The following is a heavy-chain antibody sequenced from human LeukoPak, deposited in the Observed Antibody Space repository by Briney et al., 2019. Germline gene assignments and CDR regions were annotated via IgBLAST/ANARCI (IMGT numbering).Heavy chain of an antibody. J-gene: IGHJ4*02. D-gene: IGHD5-18*01. CDR2: IWYDGNNK. Sequence: GSLRLSCAASGFTFSNYGMHWVRQAPGKGLEWVAVIWYDGNNKNYADSVKGRFTISRDNAKNSLYLQMNSLRAEDTAVYYCARDGGYSYGQFDYWGQGTLVTVSS. CDR3: ARDGGYSYGQFDY. CDR1: GFTFSNYG. V-gene: IGHV3-33*01.